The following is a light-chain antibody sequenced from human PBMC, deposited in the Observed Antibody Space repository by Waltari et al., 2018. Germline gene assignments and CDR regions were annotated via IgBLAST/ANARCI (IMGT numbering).Light chain of an antibody. Sequence: QSVLTQPPSASGAPGQSVTCTCSGGSYTFGSNHVYWYRQPPGTAPKLRLYFTNERLFGVPDRFSGSKSGTSASLVITGLRSEDEADYYCSAWDDGLKNVLFGRGTRLTVL. CDR2: FTN. J-gene: IGLJ2*01. V-gene: IGLV1-47*02. CDR3: SAWDDGLKNVL. CDR1: SYTFGSNH.